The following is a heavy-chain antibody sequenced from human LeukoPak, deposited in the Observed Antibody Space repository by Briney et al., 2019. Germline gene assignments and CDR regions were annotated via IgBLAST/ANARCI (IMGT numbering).Heavy chain of an antibody. Sequence: ASVKVSCKASGYTFTGYYMHWVRQAPGQGLEWMGWINPNSGGTNYAQKFQGRVTMTRDTSISTAYMELSRLRSDDTAVYYCARGRNYDILTGYLDAFDIWGQGTMVTVSS. J-gene: IGHJ3*02. CDR2: INPNSGGT. V-gene: IGHV1-2*02. D-gene: IGHD3-9*01. CDR1: GYTFTGYY. CDR3: ARGRNYDILTGYLDAFDI.